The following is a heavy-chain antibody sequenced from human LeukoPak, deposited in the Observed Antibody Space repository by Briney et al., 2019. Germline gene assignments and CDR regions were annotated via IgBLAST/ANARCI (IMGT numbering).Heavy chain of an antibody. CDR2: INTNTGNP. D-gene: IGHD3-10*01. Sequence: XWVGRAPGQGLEWMGWINTNTGNPTYAQGFTGRFVFSLDTSVSTAYLQISSLKAEDTAVYYCARLSRAYYVDYWGQGTLVTVSS. CDR3: ARLSRAYYVDY. J-gene: IGHJ4*02. V-gene: IGHV7-4-1*02.